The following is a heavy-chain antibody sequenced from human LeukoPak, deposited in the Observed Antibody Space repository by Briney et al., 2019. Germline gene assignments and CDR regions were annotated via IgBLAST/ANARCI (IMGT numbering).Heavy chain of an antibody. CDR3: AKVPDSSGYYRPDDAFDI. D-gene: IGHD3-22*01. CDR2: ISYDGSNK. Sequence: GGSLRLSCAASGLTFSSYGMHWVRQAPGKGLEWVAVISYDGSNKYYVDSVKGRFTISRDNSKNTLYLQMNSLRAEDTAVYYCAKVPDSSGYYRPDDAFDIWGQGTMVTVSS. CDR1: GLTFSSYG. J-gene: IGHJ3*02. V-gene: IGHV3-30*18.